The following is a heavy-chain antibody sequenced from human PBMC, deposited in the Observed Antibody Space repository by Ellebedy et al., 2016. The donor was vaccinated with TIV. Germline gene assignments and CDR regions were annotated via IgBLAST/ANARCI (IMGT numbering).Heavy chain of an antibody. CDR1: GSTFRSYP. CDR3: STSAVEQSHGYYFTY. Sequence: PGGSLRLSCTVSGSTFRSYPIHWVRLAPGTGLEWVTFISYDGTTKYNADSVRCRFTISRDISKNNVYLQMNNLGGYDTALFYLSTSAVEQSHGYYFTYWGQGTLVTVSA. D-gene: IGHD3-22*01. J-gene: IGHJ4*02. CDR2: ISYDGTTK. V-gene: IGHV3-30-3*01.